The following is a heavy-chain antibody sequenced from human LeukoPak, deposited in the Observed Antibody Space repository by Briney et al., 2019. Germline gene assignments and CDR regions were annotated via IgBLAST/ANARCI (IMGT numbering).Heavy chain of an antibody. CDR3: ARPPDYGSGSLVYYFDY. CDR1: GYSFTNYW. Sequence: GESLKTSCQGSGYSFTNYWIGWVRQMPGKGLEWMGIIYPGDSDTRYSPSFQGQVTISADKSISTAYLQWSSLKASDTAMYYCARPPDYGSGSLVYYFDYWGQGTLVTVSS. J-gene: IGHJ4*02. V-gene: IGHV5-51*01. CDR2: IYPGDSDT. D-gene: IGHD3-10*01.